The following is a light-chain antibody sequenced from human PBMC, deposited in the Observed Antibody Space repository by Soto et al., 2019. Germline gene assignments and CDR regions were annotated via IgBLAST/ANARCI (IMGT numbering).Light chain of an antibody. V-gene: IGLV6-57*01. CDR2: EDN. J-gene: IGLJ3*02. CDR3: QSYDSSNWV. Sequence: NFMLTQPHSVSESPGKTVTISCTRSSGSIVSNYVQWYQQRPGSSPTTVIYEDNQRPSGVPDRFSGSIDSSSNSASHTISGLKTEDEADYYCQSYDSSNWVFGGGTKLTVL. CDR1: SGSIVSNY.